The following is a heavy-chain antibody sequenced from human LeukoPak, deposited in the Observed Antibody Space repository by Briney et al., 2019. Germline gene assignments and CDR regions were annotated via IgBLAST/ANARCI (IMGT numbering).Heavy chain of an antibody. Sequence: GGSLRLSCQASGFPFSTFPMSWVRQAPGKGLEWVSTLSGDGSDTYYADSVKGRFTISRDNSKNTLYLQMNSLRAEDTAVYYCARSSSWSHFDYWGQGTLVTVSS. D-gene: IGHD6-13*01. CDR1: GFPFSTFP. CDR3: ARSSSWSHFDY. V-gene: IGHV3-23*01. CDR2: LSGDGSDT. J-gene: IGHJ4*02.